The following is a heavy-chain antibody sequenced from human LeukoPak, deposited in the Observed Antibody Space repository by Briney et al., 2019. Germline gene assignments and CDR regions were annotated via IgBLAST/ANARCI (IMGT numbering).Heavy chain of an antibody. V-gene: IGHV3-30-3*01. CDR3: ARDAKIAVGYYFDY. J-gene: IGHJ4*02. CDR2: ISYDGSNK. Sequence: GGSLRLSCAASGFTFSSYAMHWVRQAPGKGLEWVAVISYDGSNKYYADSVKGRFTISRDNSKNTLYLQMNSLRAEDTAVYYCARDAKIAVGYYFDYWGQGTLVTVSS. CDR1: GFTFSSYA. D-gene: IGHD6-19*01.